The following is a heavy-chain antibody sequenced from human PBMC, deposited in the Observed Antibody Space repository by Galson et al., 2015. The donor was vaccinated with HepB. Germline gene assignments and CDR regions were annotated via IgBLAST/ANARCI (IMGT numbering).Heavy chain of an antibody. D-gene: IGHD3-22*01. CDR2: IYPGDSDT. Sequence: QSGAEVKKPGESLKISCNGSGYSFTSYWIGWVRQMPGKGLEWMGIIYPGDSDTRYSPSFQGQVTISADKSISTAYLQWSSLKASDTAMYYCARLTDDSSGYIFPLDYWGQGTLVTVSS. CDR3: ARLTDDSSGYIFPLDY. CDR1: GYSFTSYW. J-gene: IGHJ4*02. V-gene: IGHV5-51*03.